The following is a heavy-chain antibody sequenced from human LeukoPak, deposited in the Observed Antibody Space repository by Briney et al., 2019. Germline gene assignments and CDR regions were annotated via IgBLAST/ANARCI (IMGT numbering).Heavy chain of an antibody. CDR2: IYYSGST. D-gene: IGHD1-26*01. J-gene: IGHJ4*02. Sequence: SETLSLTCTVSGGSISSGGYYWSWIRQHPGKGLEWIGYIYYSGSTYYNPSLKSRVTISVDTSKNQFSLKLSSVTAADTAMYYCARDQVGTISFDCWGQGTLVTVSS. CDR1: GGSISSGGYY. CDR3: ARDQVGTISFDC. V-gene: IGHV4-31*03.